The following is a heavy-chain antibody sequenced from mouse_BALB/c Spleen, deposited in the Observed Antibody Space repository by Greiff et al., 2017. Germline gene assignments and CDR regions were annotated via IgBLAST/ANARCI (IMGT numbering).Heavy chain of an antibody. CDR3: ARRAARYFDV. CDR1: GFTFRSLC. V-gene: IGHV5-6*01. J-gene: IGHJ1*01. Sequence: EVQPVEFGGDFVKPGGSLKPSRAASGFTFRSLCMSWVCPTSDKRLEWVATISCGGSYTDYPDSVKGRFTISRDNAKNTLYLQMSSLKSEDTAMDYCARRAARYFDVWGAGTTVTVSS. CDR2: ISCGGSYT.